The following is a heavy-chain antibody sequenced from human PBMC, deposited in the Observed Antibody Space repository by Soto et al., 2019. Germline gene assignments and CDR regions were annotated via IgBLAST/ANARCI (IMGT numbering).Heavy chain of an antibody. J-gene: IGHJ5*02. V-gene: IGHV4-4*02. CDR1: GVSISSINW. CDR2: IYHSGST. Sequence: QVQLQESGPGLVKPSGTLSLTCAVSGVSISSINWWSWVRQPPGKGLAWIGEIYHSGSTNYNPSLKSRVTISVDKSKNQFSLKLSSVTAADTAVYYCARSIAVAINWFDPWGQGTLVTVSS. D-gene: IGHD6-19*01. CDR3: ARSIAVAINWFDP.